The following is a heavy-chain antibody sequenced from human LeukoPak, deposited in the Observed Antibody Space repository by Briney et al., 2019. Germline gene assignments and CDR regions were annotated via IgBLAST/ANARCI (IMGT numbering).Heavy chain of an antibody. V-gene: IGHV3-7*01. CDR1: GFMFSSSW. J-gene: IGHJ4*02. D-gene: IGHD6-19*01. CDR3: ARDSGYSSIATFDY. Sequence: GGSLRLSCAASGFMFSSSWMAWVRQAPGKGLEWVANIKEDGSDKNYVDSGKGRFTISRDNAKNSLYLQMNSLRAEDTAVYYCARDSGYSSIATFDYWGQGTLVTVSS. CDR2: IKEDGSDK.